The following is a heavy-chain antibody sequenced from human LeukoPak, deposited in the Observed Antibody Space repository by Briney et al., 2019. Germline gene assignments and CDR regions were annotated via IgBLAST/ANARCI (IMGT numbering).Heavy chain of an antibody. CDR2: ISGSGGST. D-gene: IGHD3-9*01. CDR3: AKDRRDWPLGPVFDY. Sequence: PGGSLRLSCAASGFTFSSYAMSWVRQAPGKGLEWVSAISGSGGSTYYADSVKGRFTISRDNAKNSLYLQMNSLRAEDTALYYCAKDRRDWPLGPVFDYWGQGTLVTVSS. CDR1: GFTFSSYA. V-gene: IGHV3-23*01. J-gene: IGHJ4*02.